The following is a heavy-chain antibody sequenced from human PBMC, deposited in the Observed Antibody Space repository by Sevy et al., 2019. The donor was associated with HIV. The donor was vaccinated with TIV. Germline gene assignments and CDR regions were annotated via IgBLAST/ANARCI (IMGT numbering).Heavy chain of an antibody. CDR2: LKSKADGGTV. Sequence: GGSLRLSCTTSGFAFGDYAMNWVRQAPGKGLEWVAFLKSKADGGTVDHAPSVKGRFTISRDDSKSIAYLQMNDLTTDDTAVYYCTRWKGLQSIFDYWGQGALLTVSS. D-gene: IGHD1-1*01. V-gene: IGHV3-49*04. CDR3: TRWKGLQSIFDY. CDR1: GFAFGDYA. J-gene: IGHJ4*02.